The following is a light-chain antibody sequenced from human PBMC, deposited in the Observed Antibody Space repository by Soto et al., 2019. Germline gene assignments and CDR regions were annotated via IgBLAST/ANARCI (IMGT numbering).Light chain of an antibody. Sequence: QSVLTQPPSASGSPGPSVTISCTGTSSDVGTYDYVSWYQQHPGKAPKLMIYEVTKRPSGVPDRFSGSKSGNTASLTVYGLQSEDEADYYCISYAGNNIFVIFGGGTKRTVL. CDR2: EVT. CDR3: ISYAGNNIFVI. J-gene: IGLJ2*01. V-gene: IGLV2-8*01. CDR1: SSDVGTYDY.